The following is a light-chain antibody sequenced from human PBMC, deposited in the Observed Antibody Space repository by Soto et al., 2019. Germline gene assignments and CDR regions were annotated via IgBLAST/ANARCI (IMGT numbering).Light chain of an antibody. CDR3: QQYNNWPRT. J-gene: IGKJ1*01. CDR1: QSVSSN. Sequence: IGMTQSPATLSVSPGERATLSCRASQSVSSNLAWYQQKPGQAPRLLIYGASTRATGIPARFSGSGSGTEFTLTISSLQSEDFAVYYCQQYNNWPRTFGQGTKLDIK. V-gene: IGKV3-15*01. CDR2: GAS.